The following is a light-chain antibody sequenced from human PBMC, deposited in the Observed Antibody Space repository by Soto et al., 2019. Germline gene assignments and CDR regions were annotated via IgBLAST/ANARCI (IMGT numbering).Light chain of an antibody. J-gene: IGKJ5*01. CDR2: GAS. Sequence: IVLTHSPATLSLSPWERATLSFMASQSVSSYLAWYQQKPGQAPRLLIYGASNRATGIPARFSGSGSGTDFTLTISRLEPEDFAVYYCQQYGSSPITFGQGTRLEIK. CDR1: QSVSSY. V-gene: IGKV3-20*01. CDR3: QQYGSSPIT.